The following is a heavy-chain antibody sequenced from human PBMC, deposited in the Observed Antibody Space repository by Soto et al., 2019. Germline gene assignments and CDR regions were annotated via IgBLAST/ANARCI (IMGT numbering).Heavy chain of an antibody. Sequence: SETLSLTCTVSGGSISSYHWSWIRQSPGKGLEWIGYIYYSGTTKYNPSLKSRVTISVDTSKNQFSLKLTSVTAADTAVYYCARHRTGTVSFDYWGQGTLVTVSS. V-gene: IGHV4-59*01. CDR1: GGSISSYH. CDR3: ARHRTGTVSFDY. J-gene: IGHJ4*02. CDR2: IYYSGTT. D-gene: IGHD1-1*01.